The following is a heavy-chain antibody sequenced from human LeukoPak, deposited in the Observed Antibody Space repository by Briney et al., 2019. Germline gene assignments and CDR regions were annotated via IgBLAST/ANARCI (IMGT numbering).Heavy chain of an antibody. D-gene: IGHD3-10*01. CDR3: AGEFSGAREV. J-gene: IGHJ3*01. V-gene: IGHV3-74*01. CDR2: IPPEASRT. CDR1: DFTFSTYW. Sequence: GGSLRLSCTASDFTFSTYWVLWVRQAPGKGLIWVARIPPEASRTTYADSVKGRFTISRDNAKNTVYLQMNSLRVDDTAIYFCAGEFSGAREVWGQGTMVTVSS.